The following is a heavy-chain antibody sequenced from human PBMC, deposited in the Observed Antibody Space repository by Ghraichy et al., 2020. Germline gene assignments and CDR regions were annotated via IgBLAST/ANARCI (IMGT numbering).Heavy chain of an antibody. V-gene: IGHV3-48*04. CDR2: ISSSSTI. CDR3: ARDQNYDILTGYYTNYYYYYGMDV. CDR1: GFTFSSYS. Sequence: GESLNISCAASGFTFSSYSMNWVRQAPGKGLEWVSYISSSSTIYYADSVKGRFTISRDNAKNSLYLQMNSLRAEDTAVYYCARDQNYDILTGYYTNYYYYYGMDVWGQGTTVTVSS. J-gene: IGHJ6*02. D-gene: IGHD3-9*01.